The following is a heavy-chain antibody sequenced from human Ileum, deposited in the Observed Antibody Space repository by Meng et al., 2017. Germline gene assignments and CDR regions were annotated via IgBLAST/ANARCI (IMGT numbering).Heavy chain of an antibody. J-gene: IGHJ4*02. CDR2: ISNYGNAI. CDR1: GFSFSDYY. Sequence: QVQLVESGRGLVKPGGSLRLSCAASGFSFSDYYMSWFRQAPGKGLEWVSYISNYGNAIYYADSVEGRFTISRDNAKNSLYLQMNSLRAEDTALYYCARGRYGSYWGLGTLVTVSS. CDR3: ARGRYGSY. D-gene: IGHD1-1*01. V-gene: IGHV3-11*01.